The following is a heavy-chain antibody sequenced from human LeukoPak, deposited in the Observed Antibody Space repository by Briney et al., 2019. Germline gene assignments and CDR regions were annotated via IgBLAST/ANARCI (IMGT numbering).Heavy chain of an antibody. D-gene: IGHD3-22*01. CDR2: IYTSGST. Sequence: SQILSLTCTVSGGSISSANNYWTWIRQPAGKGLEWIGRIYTSGSTNYNPSLKSRVTISVDTSKNQFSLKLSSVTAADTAVYYCARCPYYYDGSGYYVFDHWGQGTLVTVSS. CDR1: GGSISSANNY. CDR3: ARCPYYYDGSGYYVFDH. J-gene: IGHJ4*02. V-gene: IGHV4-61*02.